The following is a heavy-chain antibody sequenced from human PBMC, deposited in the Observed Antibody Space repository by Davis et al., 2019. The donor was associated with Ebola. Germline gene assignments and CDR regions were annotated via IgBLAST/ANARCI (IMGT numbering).Heavy chain of an antibody. D-gene: IGHD2-21*02. CDR1: GFTFSSYA. CDR3: ARVVVVTAIPTH. J-gene: IGHJ4*02. CDR2: ISYDGSNK. Sequence: GESLKISCAASGFTFSSYAMHWVRQAPGKGLEWVAVISYDGSNKYYADSVKGRFTISRDNSKNTLYLQMNSLRDEDTAVYYCARVVVVTAIPTHWGQGTLVTVSS. V-gene: IGHV3-30-3*01.